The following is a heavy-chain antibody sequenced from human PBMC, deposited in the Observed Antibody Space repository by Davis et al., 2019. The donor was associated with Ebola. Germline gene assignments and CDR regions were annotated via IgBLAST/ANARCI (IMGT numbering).Heavy chain of an antibody. CDR2: IRSKAYGGTT. J-gene: IGHJ4*02. Sequence: GESLKISCTASGFTLGDYAMSWVRQAPGKGLEWVGFIRSKAYGGTTEYAASVKGRFTISRDDSKSIAYLQMNNLKTDDTAFYYCTREFGGSYDYWGQGTLVTVSS. CDR1: GFTLGDYA. D-gene: IGHD1-26*01. V-gene: IGHV3-49*04. CDR3: TREFGGSYDY.